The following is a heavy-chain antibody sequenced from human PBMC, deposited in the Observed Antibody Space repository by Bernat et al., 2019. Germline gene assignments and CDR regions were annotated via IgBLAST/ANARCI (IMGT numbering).Heavy chain of an antibody. Sequence: EVQLVESGGGLVQPGGSLRLSCSASGFTFSSYAMHWVRQAPGKGLEYVSAISSNGGSTYYADSVKGRFTISRDNSKNTLYLQVSSLRAEDTAVYYCVKDLRDDFWSGYYDYWGQGTLVTVSS. V-gene: IGHV3-64D*06. CDR3: VKDLRDDFWSGYYDY. CDR2: ISSNGGST. J-gene: IGHJ4*02. D-gene: IGHD3-3*01. CDR1: GFTFSSYA.